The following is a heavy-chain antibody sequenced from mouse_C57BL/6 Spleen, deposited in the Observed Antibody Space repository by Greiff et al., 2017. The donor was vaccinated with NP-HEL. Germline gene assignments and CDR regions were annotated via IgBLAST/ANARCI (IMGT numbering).Heavy chain of an antibody. D-gene: IGHD2-4*01. V-gene: IGHV7-3*01. CDR1: GFTFTDYY. J-gene: IGHJ4*01. CDR2: IRNKANGYTT. CDR3: ASYYDYDYAMDY. Sequence: EVHLVESGGGLVQPGGSLSLSCAASGFTFTDYYMSWVRQPPGKALEWLGFIRNKANGYTTEYSASVKGRFTISRDNSQSILYLQMNALRAEDSATYYCASYYDYDYAMDYWGQGTSVTVSS.